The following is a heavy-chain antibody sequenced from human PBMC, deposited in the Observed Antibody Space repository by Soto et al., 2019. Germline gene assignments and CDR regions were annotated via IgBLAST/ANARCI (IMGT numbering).Heavy chain of an antibody. Sequence: EIQLVESGGGLVQPGGSLRLSCAASGFTFRNYWMNWARQAPGKGLEWVANIKQDGSEIYYVDAVKGRFTISRDNAKNSLYLQMNSLRAEDTAVYYCAIPARGDDYSAWGQGTLVTVSS. CDR2: IKQDGSEI. CDR3: AIPARGDDYSA. V-gene: IGHV3-7*01. CDR1: GFTFRNYW. J-gene: IGHJ1*01. D-gene: IGHD4-4*01.